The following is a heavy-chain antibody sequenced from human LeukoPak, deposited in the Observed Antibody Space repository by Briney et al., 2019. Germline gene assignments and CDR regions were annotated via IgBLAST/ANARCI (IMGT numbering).Heavy chain of an antibody. CDR2: IYHSGSI. CDR3: ARGSLGNWFDP. Sequence: SETLSLTCTVSGGSISSGTYQWTWIRQPPGKGLEWIGFIYHSGSIYYNPSLKSRVTISVDRSKNQISLKLSSVTAADTAVYYCARGSLGNWFDPWGQGTLVTVSS. J-gene: IGHJ5*02. V-gene: IGHV4-30-2*01. D-gene: IGHD1-26*01. CDR1: GGSISSGTYQ.